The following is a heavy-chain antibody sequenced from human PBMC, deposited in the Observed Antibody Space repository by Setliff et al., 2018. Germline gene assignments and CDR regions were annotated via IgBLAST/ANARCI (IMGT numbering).Heavy chain of an antibody. V-gene: IGHV3-21*01. CDR1: GFTFSSYS. CDR2: ISSSSSYI. J-gene: IGHJ6*02. D-gene: IGHD3-10*01. CDR3: ARDDLNPSLLWFGEFSGSYYYYYGMDV. Sequence: PGGSLRLSCAASGFTFSSYSMNWVRQAPGKGLEWVSSISSSSSYIYYADSVKGRFTISRDNAKNSLYLQMNSLRAEDTAVYYCARDDLNPSLLWFGEFSGSYYYYYGMDVWGQGTTVTVSS.